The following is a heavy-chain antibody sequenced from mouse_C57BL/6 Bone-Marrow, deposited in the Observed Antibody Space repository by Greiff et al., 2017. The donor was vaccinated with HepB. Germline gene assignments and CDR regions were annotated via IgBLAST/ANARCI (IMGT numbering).Heavy chain of an antibody. CDR2: ISSGSSNI. J-gene: IGHJ1*03. Sequence: EVKLMESGGGLVKPGGSLKLSCAASGFTFSDYGMHWVRQAPEKGLEWVAYISSGSSNIYYADTVKGRFTISRDNAKNTLFLPMTSLRSEDTAMYYCARPESFWYFDVWGTGTTVTVSS. CDR1: GFTFSDYG. V-gene: IGHV5-17*01. CDR3: ARPESFWYFDV.